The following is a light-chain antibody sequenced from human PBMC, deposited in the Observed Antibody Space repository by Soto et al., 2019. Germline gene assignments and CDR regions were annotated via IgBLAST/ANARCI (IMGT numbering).Light chain of an antibody. CDR3: CSYTSTSTWV. J-gene: IGLJ3*02. V-gene: IGLV2-14*01. CDR1: SSDVGGYNF. CDR2: EVS. Sequence: QSALTQPASVSGSPGQSITISCTGTSSDVGGYNFVSWYQQHPGKAPKLMIFEVSNRPSGVSDRVSGSKSGNTASLTISGLQAEDEADYYCCSYTSTSTWVFGGGTKVTVL.